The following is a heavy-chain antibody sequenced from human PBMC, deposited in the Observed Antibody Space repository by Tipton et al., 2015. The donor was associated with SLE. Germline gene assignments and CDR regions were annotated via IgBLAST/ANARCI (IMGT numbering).Heavy chain of an antibody. CDR3: ARETNYDFWSGPGF. Sequence: SLRLSCAASGFTFSNYAMRLVRQAPGKGLEWVSGISNSGTSTYYADSVKGRFTISRDNSKKTLYLQMNSLRAEDTAVYYCARETNYDFWSGPGFWGQGTLVTVSS. V-gene: IGHV3-23*01. J-gene: IGHJ4*02. CDR1: GFTFSNYA. CDR2: ISNSGTST. D-gene: IGHD3-3*01.